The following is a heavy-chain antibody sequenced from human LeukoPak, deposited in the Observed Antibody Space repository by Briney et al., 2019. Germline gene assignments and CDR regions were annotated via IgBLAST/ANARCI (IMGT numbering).Heavy chain of an antibody. Sequence: GESLKISCKASGYNFTSYWIGWVRQMPGKGLEWMGLIYPGDSDTRYSPSFQGQVTISAGKSISTAYLQWSSLTASDTAMYYCARHADRDGYHNYKYWGQGTLVTVSS. V-gene: IGHV5-51*01. J-gene: IGHJ4*02. D-gene: IGHD5-24*01. CDR1: GYNFTSYW. CDR2: IYPGDSDT. CDR3: ARHADRDGYHNYKY.